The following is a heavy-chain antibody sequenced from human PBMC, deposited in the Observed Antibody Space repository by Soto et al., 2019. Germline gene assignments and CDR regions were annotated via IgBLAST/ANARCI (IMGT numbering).Heavy chain of an antibody. V-gene: IGHV1-69*13. Sequence: SVKVSCKASGGTFSSFGISWVRQAPGQGLEWMGGIIPVFGRPNYAQRFRGRLTITADESTNTSYMELIDLTSEDTAVYYCAREASGYDFWGRGTQVTVSS. CDR3: AREASGYDF. D-gene: IGHD5-12*01. CDR2: IIPVFGRP. CDR1: GGTFSSFG. J-gene: IGHJ2*01.